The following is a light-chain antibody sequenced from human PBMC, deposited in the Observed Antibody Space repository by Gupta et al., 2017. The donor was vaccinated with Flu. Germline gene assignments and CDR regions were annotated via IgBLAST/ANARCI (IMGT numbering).Light chain of an antibody. CDR3: QQYNNCPPLT. V-gene: IGKV3-15*01. CDR1: QSVSSN. CDR2: GTS. J-gene: IGKJ4*01. Sequence: IVMTHSPATLSVSPGESATLSCRASQSVSSNLSCYQQKPGQTPRLLIYGTSSRATGTPARFSGSGSGTEFTLTISSLQSEDFSVYYCQQYNNCPPLTFGGGTKVEIK.